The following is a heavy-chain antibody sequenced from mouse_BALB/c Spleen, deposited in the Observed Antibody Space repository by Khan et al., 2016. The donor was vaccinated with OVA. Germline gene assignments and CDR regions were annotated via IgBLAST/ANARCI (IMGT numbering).Heavy chain of an antibody. CDR1: GYTFTNYV. V-gene: IGHV1S136*01. CDR3: ARYGSSPYYGLDY. D-gene: IGHD1-1*01. CDR2: INPYNDGS. Sequence: VQLQQSGPELVKPGASVRMSCKASGYTFTNYVMHWVKQKPGQGLEWIGYINPYNDGSKYNEKFKGKATLTSDKSSSTAYMELSSLTSEDSAVYYCARYGSSPYYGLDYWGQGTSVTVSS. J-gene: IGHJ4*01.